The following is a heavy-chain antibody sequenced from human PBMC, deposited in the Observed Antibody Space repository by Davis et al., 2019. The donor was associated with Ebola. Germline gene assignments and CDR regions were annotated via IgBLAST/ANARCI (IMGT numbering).Heavy chain of an antibody. CDR2: IRSKANSYAT. Sequence: PGGSLRLSCAASGFTFSDYYMSWIRQAPGKGLEWVGRIRSKANSYATAYAASVKGRFTISRDDSKNTAYLQMNSLKTEDTAVYYCTVTVTTLDYWGQGTLVTVSS. CDR1: GFTFSDYY. V-gene: IGHV3-73*01. J-gene: IGHJ4*02. CDR3: TVTVTTLDY. D-gene: IGHD4-17*01.